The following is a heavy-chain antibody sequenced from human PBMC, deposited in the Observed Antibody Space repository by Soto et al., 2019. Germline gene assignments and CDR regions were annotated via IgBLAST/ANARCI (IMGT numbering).Heavy chain of an antibody. CDR3: ARMGGGYFDY. Sequence: QITLKESGPALVKPTQTLTLTCTFSGFSLSTRGLGVAWIRQPPGKALEWLALIYWDDDKRYSPSLKSRLTITKDTSKNQVVLTMTNRDPVDTATYYCARMGGGYFDYWGQGTLVTVSS. CDR2: IYWDDDK. D-gene: IGHD3-16*01. CDR1: GFSLSTRGLG. V-gene: IGHV2-5*02. J-gene: IGHJ4*02.